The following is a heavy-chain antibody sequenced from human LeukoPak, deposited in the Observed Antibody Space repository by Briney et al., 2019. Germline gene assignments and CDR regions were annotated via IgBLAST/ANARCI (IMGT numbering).Heavy chain of an antibody. CDR1: GYSICSGYY. Sequence: SETPSLTCTVSGYSICSGYYWGWIRQPPGKGLEWIGSIYHSGSTYYNPSLKSRVTISVDASKKQFSLKLSSVTAADTAVYYCARIESPYYFDYWGQGTLVTVSS. V-gene: IGHV4-38-2*02. CDR3: ARIESPYYFDY. J-gene: IGHJ4*02. CDR2: IYHSGST.